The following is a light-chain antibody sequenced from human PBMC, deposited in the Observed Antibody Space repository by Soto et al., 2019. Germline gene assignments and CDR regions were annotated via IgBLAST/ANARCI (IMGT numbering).Light chain of an antibody. J-gene: IGLJ2*01. CDR2: EVS. Sequence: QSALTQPASVSGSPGQSITISCTGTSSDVGGYNHVSWYQQYPGKAPKLMIYEVSNRPSGVSNRFSGSKSGNTASLTISGLQSEDEADYYCSAYTTNGTLVFGGRTKVTVL. CDR3: SAYTTNGTLV. CDR1: SSDVGGYNH. V-gene: IGLV2-14*01.